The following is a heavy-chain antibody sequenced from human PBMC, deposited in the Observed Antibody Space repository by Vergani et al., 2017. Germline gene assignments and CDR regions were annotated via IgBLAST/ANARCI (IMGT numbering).Heavy chain of an antibody. D-gene: IGHD3-22*01. CDR3: ARLYGRDSSGSKYFDY. J-gene: IGHJ4*02. CDR2: IHPADSDT. Sequence: EVQLVQSGAEVKKPGESLKISCQISGYSFTNYWIGWVRQMPGKGLEWMGIIHPADSDTRYSPSFQGQVTISVDKSSSTAYLQRSSLRASDSAMYYCARLYGRDSSGSKYFDYWGQGTLVTGSS. V-gene: IGHV5-51*01. CDR1: GYSFTNYW.